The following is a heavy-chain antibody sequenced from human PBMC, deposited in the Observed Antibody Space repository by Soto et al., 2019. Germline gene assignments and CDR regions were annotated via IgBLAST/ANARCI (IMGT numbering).Heavy chain of an antibody. J-gene: IGHJ6*02. D-gene: IGHD3-22*01. CDR1: GGSISSSNW. Sequence: SETLSLTCAVSGGSISSSNWWSWVRHPPGKGLEWIGEIYHSGSTNYNPSLKSRVTISVDKSKNQFSLKLSSVTAADTAVYYCARDDSYYDSSGYSGNVWGQGTTVTVPS. CDR2: IYHSGST. V-gene: IGHV4-4*02. CDR3: ARDDSYYDSSGYSGNV.